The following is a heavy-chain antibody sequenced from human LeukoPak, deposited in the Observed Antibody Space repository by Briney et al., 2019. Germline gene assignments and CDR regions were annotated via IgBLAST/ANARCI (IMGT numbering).Heavy chain of an antibody. V-gene: IGHV3-21*01. Sequence: GGSLRLSCAASGFTFSSYSMNWVRQAPGKGLEWVSSISSSSSYIYYADSVKGRFTISRDNAKNSLYLQMNSPRAEDTAVYYCAMGIAAAGYFDYWGQGTLVTVSS. CDR2: ISSSSSYI. CDR1: GFTFSSYS. J-gene: IGHJ4*02. CDR3: AMGIAAAGYFDY. D-gene: IGHD6-13*01.